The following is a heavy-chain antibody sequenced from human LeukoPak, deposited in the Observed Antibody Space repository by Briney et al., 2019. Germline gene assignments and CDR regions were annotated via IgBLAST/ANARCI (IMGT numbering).Heavy chain of an antibody. D-gene: IGHD2-2*01. CDR1: GFSFRNFG. J-gene: IGHJ3*02. CDR2: IRFDGTNK. CDR3: AKDKGFCTTTTCYVLSNDAFDI. V-gene: IGHV3-30*02. Sequence: PGGSLRLSCAASGFSFRNFGMHWVRQAPGKGLEWVAFIRFDGTNKYYTDSVEGRFTISRDNSKNTLYLQMSSLRAEDTAVCYCAKDKGFCTTTTCYVLSNDAFDIWGQGTMVTVSS.